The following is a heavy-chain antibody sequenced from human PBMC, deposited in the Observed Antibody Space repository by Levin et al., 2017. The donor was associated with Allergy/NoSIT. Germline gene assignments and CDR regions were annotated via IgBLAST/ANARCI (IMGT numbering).Heavy chain of an antibody. CDR1: GFTINFNF. CDR2: IYDGGYT. V-gene: IGHV3-53*01. D-gene: IGHD1-26*01. Sequence: SGGSLRLSCAASGFTINFNFLTWVRQAPGKGLEWVSIIYDGGYTHYADSVKGRFIMSRDNSKNTLYLQMDSLRAEDSAIYYCARGYSDSCHRGQGILVTVSS. CDR3: ARGYSDSCH. J-gene: IGHJ4*02.